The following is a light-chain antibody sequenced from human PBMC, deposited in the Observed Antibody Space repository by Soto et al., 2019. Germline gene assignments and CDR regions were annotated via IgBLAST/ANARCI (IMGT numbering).Light chain of an antibody. CDR2: GAS. J-gene: IGKJ1*01. Sequence: EILLTQSPGTLSLSPGERATLSCRASQSINNNYLAWYQQKRGQAPRLLIYGASSRATGIPDRFRGSESGTDFTLTISRLEPEDFAVYYCHQYGGSPRPFGKGTKVAIK. V-gene: IGKV3-20*01. CDR3: HQYGGSPRP. CDR1: QSINNNY.